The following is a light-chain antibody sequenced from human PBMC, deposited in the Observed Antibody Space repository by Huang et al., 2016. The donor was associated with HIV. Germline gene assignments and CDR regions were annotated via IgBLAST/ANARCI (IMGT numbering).Light chain of an antibody. V-gene: IGKV4-1*01. Sequence: DIVMTQSPDSLTVSLGQRATINCKSSQSLFYRSHNQYYLAWYQQKPGQPPKLRIYWASIRESGVPDRFSGSGSGTDFTLTISSPQAEDVAIYYCQQYYYTPLTFGQGTKLELK. CDR2: WAS. J-gene: IGKJ2*01. CDR1: QSLFYRSHNQYY. CDR3: QQYYYTPLT.